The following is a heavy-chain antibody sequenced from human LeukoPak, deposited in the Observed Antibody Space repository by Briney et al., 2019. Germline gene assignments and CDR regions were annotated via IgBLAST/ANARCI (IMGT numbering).Heavy chain of an antibody. D-gene: IGHD3-3*01. CDR1: GGSISSYY. V-gene: IGHV4-59*01. CDR3: ASSAPYYDFWSGYPYYYMDV. Sequence: SETLSLTCTVSGGSISSYYWSWIRQPPGKGLEWIGYIYYSGSTNYNPSLKSRVTISVDTSKNQFSLKLISVTAADTAVYYCASSAPYYDFWSGYPYYYMDVWGKGTTVTVSS. CDR2: IYYSGST. J-gene: IGHJ6*03.